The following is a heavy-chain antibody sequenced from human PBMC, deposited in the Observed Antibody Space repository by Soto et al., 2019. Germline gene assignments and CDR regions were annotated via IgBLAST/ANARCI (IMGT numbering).Heavy chain of an antibody. V-gene: IGHV3-21*01. Sequence: PVGSLRLSCAASGFTFSSYSMNWVRQAPGKGLEWVSSISSSSSYIYYADSVKGRFTISRDNSKNTLYLQMNSLRAEDTAVYYCARLRWFDPWGQGTLVTVSS. J-gene: IGHJ5*02. CDR3: ARLRWFDP. CDR2: ISSSSSYI. CDR1: GFTFSSYS.